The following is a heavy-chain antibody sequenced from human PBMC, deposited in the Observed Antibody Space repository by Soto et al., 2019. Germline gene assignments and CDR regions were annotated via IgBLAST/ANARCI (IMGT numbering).Heavy chain of an antibody. J-gene: IGHJ6*02. CDR2: ISAYNGNT. CDR1: GYTFTSYG. V-gene: IGHV1-18*01. Sequence: ASVKVSCKASGYTFTSYGISWVRQAPGQGLEWMGWISAYNGNTNYAQKLQGRVTMTTDTSTSTAYMELRSLRSDDTAVYYCARMGRGELNYYYGMDVWGQGTKVTVSS. CDR3: ARMGRGELNYYYGMDV. D-gene: IGHD1-26*01.